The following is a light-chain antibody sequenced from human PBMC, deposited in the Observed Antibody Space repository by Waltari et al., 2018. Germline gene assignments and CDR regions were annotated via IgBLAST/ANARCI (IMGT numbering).Light chain of an antibody. V-gene: IGLV2-23*01. J-gene: IGLJ3*02. Sequence: QSALTQPASVSGSPGQSITISCTGPSSHVGTYKLLSWYQQHPGKPPKLIIYEGFKRPSGVSDRFSGSQSANTASLTISGLQAEDEADYYCSLYSTTTDMFGGGTKVSVL. CDR1: SSHVGTYKL. CDR2: EGF. CDR3: SLYSTTTDM.